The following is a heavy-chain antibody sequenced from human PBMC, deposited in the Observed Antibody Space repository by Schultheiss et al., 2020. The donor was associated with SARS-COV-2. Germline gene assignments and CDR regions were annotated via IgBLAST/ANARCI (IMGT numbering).Heavy chain of an antibody. J-gene: IGHJ4*02. V-gene: IGHV4-31*03. CDR3: AREARGYDYIWGSYRPYYFDY. Sequence: LRLSCTVSGGSISSGSYYWSWIRQHPGKGLEWIGYIYYSGSTYYNPSLKSRVTISVDTSKNQFSLKLSSVTAADTAVYYCAREARGYDYIWGSYRPYYFDYWGQGTLVTVSS. CDR2: IYYSGST. CDR1: GGSISSGSYY. D-gene: IGHD3-16*02.